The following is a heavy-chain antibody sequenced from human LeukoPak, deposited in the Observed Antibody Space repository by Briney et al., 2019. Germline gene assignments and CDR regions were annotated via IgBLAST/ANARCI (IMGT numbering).Heavy chain of an antibody. D-gene: IGHD5-18*01. CDR3: ARVGGYVHYFDY. Sequence: GASVKVSCKTSGYTFTSYYMHWVRQAPGQGLEWMGIINPSGGSTSYAQKFQGRVTMTRDTSTTTVYMEVSSLRSEDTAVYYCARVGGYVHYFDYWGQGTLVTVSS. CDR1: GYTFTSYY. V-gene: IGHV1-46*01. CDR2: INPSGGST. J-gene: IGHJ4*02.